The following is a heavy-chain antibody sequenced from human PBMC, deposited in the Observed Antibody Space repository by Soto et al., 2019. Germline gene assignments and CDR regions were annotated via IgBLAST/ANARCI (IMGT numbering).Heavy chain of an antibody. J-gene: IGHJ5*02. V-gene: IGHV4-30-4*08. Sequence: SETLSLTCTVSGGSIISGGYYWSWIRQHPGKGLEWIGYIYYSGSTYYNPSLKSRVTISVDTSKNQFSLKLSSVTAADTAVYYCAGIQSKRLSGLDPWGQGTLVTVSS. CDR1: GGSIISGGYY. CDR3: AGIQSKRLSGLDP. D-gene: IGHD5-18*01. CDR2: IYYSGST.